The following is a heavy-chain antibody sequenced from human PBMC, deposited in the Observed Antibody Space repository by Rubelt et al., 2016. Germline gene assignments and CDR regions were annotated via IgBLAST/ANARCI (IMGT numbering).Heavy chain of an antibody. V-gene: IGHV1-3*01. J-gene: IGHJ6*02. Sequence: QVQLVQSDTEVKKPGASVKVSCKASGYTFSSYAMHWVRPAPGQGLEWMGGIDAGNGNTKYSQKFQGRATISRDTDASTAYMELSSLTYEDTAVYYCARDEDVWGQGTTVTVSS. CDR1: GYTFSSYA. CDR3: ARDEDV. CDR2: IDAGNGNT.